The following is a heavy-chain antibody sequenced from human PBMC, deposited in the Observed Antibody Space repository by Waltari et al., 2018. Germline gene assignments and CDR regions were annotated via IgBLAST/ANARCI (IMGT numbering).Heavy chain of an antibody. Sequence: QVQLVESGGGVVQPGGSLRLSCAASGFTFSSYGLHGVRQAPGKGLEWVAFIRYDGSNKYYADSVKGRFTISRDNSKNTLYLQMNSLRAEDTAVYYCAKFGIVASWGQGTLVTVSS. CDR3: AKFGIVAS. CDR1: GFTFSSYG. CDR2: IRYDGSNK. V-gene: IGHV3-30*02. J-gene: IGHJ5*02. D-gene: IGHD1-26*01.